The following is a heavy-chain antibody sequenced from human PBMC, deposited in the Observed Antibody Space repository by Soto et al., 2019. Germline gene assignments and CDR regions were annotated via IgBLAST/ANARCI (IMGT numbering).Heavy chain of an antibody. V-gene: IGHV4-59*08. CDR2: IYYSGST. J-gene: IGHJ3*02. CDR3: ARLIERDAFDI. Sequence: QVQLQESGPGLVKPSETLSLTCTVSGGSISSYYWCWIRQPPGKGLEWIGDIYYSGSTNYNPSLKGRVTISVDTSKNQFSLKLSSVTAADTAVYYCARLIERDAFDIWGQGTMVTVSS. CDR1: GGSISSYY.